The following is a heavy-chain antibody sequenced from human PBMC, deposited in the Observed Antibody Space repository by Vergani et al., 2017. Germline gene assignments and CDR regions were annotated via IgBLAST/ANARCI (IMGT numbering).Heavy chain of an antibody. CDR2: IIPSFGTA. Sequence: QVQLVQSGAEVKKPGSSVKVSCKASGGTFSSYAISWVRQAPGQGLEWMGRIIPSFGTANYAQKFQGRVTITADKSTSTAYMELSSLRSEDTAVYYCASIEMATVGDAFDIWGQGTMVTVSS. V-gene: IGHV1-69*14. CDR1: GGTFSSYA. CDR3: ASIEMATVGDAFDI. D-gene: IGHD5-24*01. J-gene: IGHJ3*02.